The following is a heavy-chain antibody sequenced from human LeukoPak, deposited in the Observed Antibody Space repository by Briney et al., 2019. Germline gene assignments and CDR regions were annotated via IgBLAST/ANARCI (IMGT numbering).Heavy chain of an antibody. D-gene: IGHD6-13*01. CDR3: AGSTSQSSSPPLDY. CDR2: IIPILGIA. Sequence: ASVKVSCKASGGTFSSYAISWVRQAPGQGLEWMGRIIPILGIANYAQKFQGRVTITADKSTSTAYMELSSLRSEDTAVYYCAGSTSQSSSPPLDYWGQGTLVTVSS. V-gene: IGHV1-69*04. J-gene: IGHJ4*02. CDR1: GGTFSSYA.